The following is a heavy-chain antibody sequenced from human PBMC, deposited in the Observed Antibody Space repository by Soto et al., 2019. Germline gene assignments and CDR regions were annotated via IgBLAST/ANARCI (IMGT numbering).Heavy chain of an antibody. CDR2: IIPIFGTA. Sequence: QVQLVQSGAEVKKPGSSVKVSCKAPGGTFSSYAISWVRQAPGQGLEWMGGIIPIFGTAKYAQKFQGRVTITADEAKSTGYMEQSRLRSEDTAVYYCARSQGGSSSLDIYYYYYYGMDVGGQGTTVTVSS. D-gene: IGHD2-15*01. CDR3: ARSQGGSSSLDIYYYYYYGMDV. J-gene: IGHJ6*02. V-gene: IGHV1-69*01. CDR1: GGTFSSYA.